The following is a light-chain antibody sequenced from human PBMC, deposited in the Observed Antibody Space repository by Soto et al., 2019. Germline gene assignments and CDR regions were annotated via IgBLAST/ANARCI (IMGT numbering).Light chain of an antibody. V-gene: IGKV1-39*01. CDR1: QSISTY. CDR2: AAS. CDR3: QLSLKLPYI. J-gene: IGKJ2*01. Sequence: DLHMTQSPSSLSASVGDRVTITCRACQSISTYLNWYQQQLGRAPELLIYAASSLPSGVPSRFSGSCAGTDFPLTISRQQPEYVATYYCQLSLKLPYIFGQGTKLEI.